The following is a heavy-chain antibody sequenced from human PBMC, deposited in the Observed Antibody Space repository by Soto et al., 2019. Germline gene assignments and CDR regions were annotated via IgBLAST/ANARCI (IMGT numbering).Heavy chain of an antibody. CDR3: ARASRGPEYYCGMVV. V-gene: IGHV3-33*01. Sequence: QVQLVESGGGVVQPGRSLRLSCAASGFTFSSYGMHWVRQAPGKGLEWVAVIWYDGSNKYYADSVKGRFTISRDNSKNPLYLQMNSLRAEDTAVYYCARASRGPEYYCGMVVWGQGTTVTVSS. CDR2: IWYDGSNK. D-gene: IGHD5-12*01. CDR1: GFTFSSYG. J-gene: IGHJ6*02.